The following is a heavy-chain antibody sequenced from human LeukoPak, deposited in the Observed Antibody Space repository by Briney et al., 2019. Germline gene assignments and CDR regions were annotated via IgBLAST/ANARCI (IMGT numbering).Heavy chain of an antibody. V-gene: IGHV4-59*01. CDR1: GGSISSYY. Sequence: SETLSLTCTVSGGSISSYYWSWIRQPPGKGLEWIGYFYYSGSTNYNPSLKSRVTISVDTSKNQFSLKLGSVTAADTAVYYCARGSRSWFDPWGQGTLVTVSS. J-gene: IGHJ5*02. CDR2: FYYSGST. CDR3: ARGSRSWFDP.